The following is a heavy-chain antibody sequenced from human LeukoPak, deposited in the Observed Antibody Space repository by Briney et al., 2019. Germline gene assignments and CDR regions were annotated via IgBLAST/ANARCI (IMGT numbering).Heavy chain of an antibody. CDR1: RFTFRSYW. CDR2: IKQDGGER. CDR3: TREYYYGSGSYYNGY. Sequence: PGGSLRLSCAASRFTFRSYWMSWVRQAPGRGLEWVANIKQDGGERYYVDSVKGRFTISRDNAKNSLYLQMNSLSAEDTAVYYCTREYYYGSGSYYNGYWGQGTLVTVSS. V-gene: IGHV3-7*04. J-gene: IGHJ4*02. D-gene: IGHD3-10*01.